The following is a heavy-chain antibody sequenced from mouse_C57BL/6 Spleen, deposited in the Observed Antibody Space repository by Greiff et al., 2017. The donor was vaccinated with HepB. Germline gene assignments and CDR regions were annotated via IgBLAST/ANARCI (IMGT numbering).Heavy chain of an antibody. Sequence: EVQRVESGGGLVKPGGSLKLSCAASGFTFSDYGMHWVRQAPEKGLEWVAYISSGSSTIYYADTVKGRFTISRDNAKNTLFLQMTSLRSEDTAMYYCARYYGYAMDYWGQGTSVTVSS. J-gene: IGHJ4*01. CDR1: GFTFSDYG. D-gene: IGHD1-1*01. CDR3: ARYYGYAMDY. CDR2: ISSGSSTI. V-gene: IGHV5-17*01.